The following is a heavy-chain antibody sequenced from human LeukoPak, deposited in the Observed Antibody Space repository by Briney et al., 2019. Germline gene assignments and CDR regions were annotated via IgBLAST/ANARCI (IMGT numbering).Heavy chain of an antibody. CDR3: ARGVVATGFDF. CDR1: GDSVSSKSAA. CDR2: TFYMSKWYY. Sequence: SQTLSLTCAICGDSVSSKSAAWNWLRQSPSRGLEWLGRTFYMSKWYYEYAVSVKSRIAINPDTSKNQFSLQLNSVTPEDTAVYYCARGVVATGFDFWGQGTQVAVSS. J-gene: IGHJ4*02. V-gene: IGHV6-1*01. D-gene: IGHD3-3*01.